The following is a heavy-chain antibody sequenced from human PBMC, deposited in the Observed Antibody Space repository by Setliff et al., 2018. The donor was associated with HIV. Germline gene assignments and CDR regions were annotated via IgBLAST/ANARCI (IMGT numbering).Heavy chain of an antibody. CDR1: GDSISSGRYF. V-gene: IGHV4-30-4*08. D-gene: IGHD3-22*01. J-gene: IGHJ5*02. CDR3: GRDLDDFDSSGYLYL. CDR2: ISDSGNT. Sequence: PSETLSLTCNVSGDSISSGRYFWTWIRQPPGKGLEWIGYISDSGNTYYNPSLKSRLTISVDTSQNQFSLRLTSVTAADTAVYYCGRDLDDFDSSGYLYLWGRGTLVTVSS.